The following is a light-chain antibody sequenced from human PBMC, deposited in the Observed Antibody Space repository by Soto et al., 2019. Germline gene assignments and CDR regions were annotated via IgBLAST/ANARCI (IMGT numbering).Light chain of an antibody. Sequence: ALTQPASVSGSPGQSITISCTGSSADIGSHDYVSWYQQHPGKVPKLIIYEVSKRPSGASDRFSGSKSGNAAYLSISGLQPEDEADYYCNPYTTTSALVFGTGTKVTVL. CDR3: NPYTTTSALV. V-gene: IGLV2-14*01. CDR2: EVS. CDR1: SADIGSHDY. J-gene: IGLJ1*01.